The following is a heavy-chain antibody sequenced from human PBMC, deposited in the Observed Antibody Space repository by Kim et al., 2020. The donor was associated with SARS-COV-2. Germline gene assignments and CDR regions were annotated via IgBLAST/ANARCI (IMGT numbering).Heavy chain of an antibody. V-gene: IGHV4-61*01. J-gene: IGHJ5*02. Sequence: SETLSLTCTVSGGSVSSGSYCWSWIRQPPGKGLEWIGYIYYSGSTNYNPSLKSRVTISVDTSKNQFSLKLSSVTAADTAVYYCARGITFGGVIVIRRAWFDPWGQGTLVTVSS. D-gene: IGHD3-16*02. CDR3: ARGITFGGVIVIRRAWFDP. CDR2: IYYSGST. CDR1: GGSVSSGSYC.